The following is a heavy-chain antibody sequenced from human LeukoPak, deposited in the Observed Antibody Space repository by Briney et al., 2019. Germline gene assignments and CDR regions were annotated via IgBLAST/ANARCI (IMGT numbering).Heavy chain of an antibody. J-gene: IGHJ6*03. CDR3: ARETHGDYMDV. CDR1: GFTFSSYW. CDR2: IKQDGSEK. Sequence: PGGSLRLSCAASGFTFSSYWMSWVRQAPGKGLKWVANIKQDGSEKYYVDSVKGRFTISRDNAKNSLYLQMNSLRAEDTAVYYCARETHGDYMDVWGKGTTVTVSS. D-gene: IGHD3-10*01. V-gene: IGHV3-7*01.